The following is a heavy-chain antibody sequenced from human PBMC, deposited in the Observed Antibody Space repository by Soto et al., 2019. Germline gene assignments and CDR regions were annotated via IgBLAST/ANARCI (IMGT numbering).Heavy chain of an antibody. D-gene: IGHD4-4*01. V-gene: IGHV1-69*12. Sequence: QVQLVQSGAEVKKPGSSVKVSCTASGGSLSNFGISWVRQAPGQGLEWMGAIIPVFATPNYAQKFQDRDTINADESTTTVYMEVRSLTSEDAAVYYCARAEASKRVATTYYAMDVCGQGTKVTVSS. J-gene: IGHJ6*02. CDR3: ARAEASKRVATTYYAMDV. CDR2: IIPVFATP. CDR1: GGSLSNFG.